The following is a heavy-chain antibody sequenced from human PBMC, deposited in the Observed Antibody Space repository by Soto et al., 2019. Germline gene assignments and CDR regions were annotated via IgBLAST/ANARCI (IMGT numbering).Heavy chain of an antibody. CDR1: GFTFSSYA. Sequence: QAHLVESGGGVVQPGRSLRLSCAASGFTFSSYAMHWVRQAPGKGLEWVAVISYDGSNKYCADSVKGRLTISRDNSRDTLYLQMNSLRADDTAVYYCAKDEGVGATLGLPSGNDYWGQGTLVTVSS. CDR2: ISYDGSNK. D-gene: IGHD1-26*01. J-gene: IGHJ4*02. CDR3: AKDEGVGATLGLPSGNDY. V-gene: IGHV3-30*18.